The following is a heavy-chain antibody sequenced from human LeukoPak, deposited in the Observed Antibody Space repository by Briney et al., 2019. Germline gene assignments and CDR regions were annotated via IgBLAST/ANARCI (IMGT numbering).Heavy chain of an antibody. CDR2: IVPVLRVL. V-gene: IGHV1-69*04. Sequence: SVKVSCKASGYTFTGYYMHWVRQAPGQGLECLGRIVPVLRVLHYAQKFQGRVTITADKSTNTAYMELTGLTYEDTAVYYCARAATVTNFGSFDYWGQGTLVTVSS. D-gene: IGHD4-11*01. CDR3: ARAATVTNFGSFDY. J-gene: IGHJ4*02. CDR1: GYTFTGYY.